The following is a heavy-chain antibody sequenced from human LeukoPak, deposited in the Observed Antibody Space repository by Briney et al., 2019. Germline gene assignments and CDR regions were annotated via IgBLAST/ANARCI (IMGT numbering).Heavy chain of an antibody. CDR1: GFTVSTNH. J-gene: IGHJ4*02. CDR3: ARTASGNNFEY. Sequence: TGGALRLSCAASGFTVSTNHMSWVRQAPGKGLEWVSVIYSGGITYDGDSVKGRFTISRDNSKNTLYLQMNSLRTEDTAVYYCARTASGNNFEYWGQGTLVTVS. V-gene: IGHV3-66*02. CDR2: IYSGGIT. D-gene: IGHD3-10*01.